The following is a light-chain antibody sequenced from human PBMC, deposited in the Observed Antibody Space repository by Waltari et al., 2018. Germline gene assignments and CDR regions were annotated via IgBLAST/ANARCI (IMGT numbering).Light chain of an antibody. CDR3: HQYDQTPWT. CDR1: RRVGASF. Sequence: ETVLTQSPVTLSLSPGETATLSCRASRRVGASFLAWSHQRPGQSRRLLIYGTSTRATGIPDRFSGDGSGTDFTLIIRRLEPEDLGVYFCHQYDQTPWTFGQGTTVE. CDR2: GTS. V-gene: IGKV3-20*01. J-gene: IGKJ1*01.